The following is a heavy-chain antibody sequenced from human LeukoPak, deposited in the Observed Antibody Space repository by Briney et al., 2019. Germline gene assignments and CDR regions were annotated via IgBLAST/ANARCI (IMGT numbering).Heavy chain of an antibody. Sequence: GGSLRLSCAASGFTFSGHWMSWVRQAPGKGLEWVASIRQDGSEKHYVDSVEGRFTISRDNAKNSLHLQMNSLRAEDTAVYYCAKGSSRPPNAFDIWGQGTLVTVSS. CDR1: GFTFSGHW. CDR3: AKGSSRPPNAFDI. J-gene: IGHJ3*02. D-gene: IGHD6-6*01. V-gene: IGHV3-7*01. CDR2: IRQDGSEK.